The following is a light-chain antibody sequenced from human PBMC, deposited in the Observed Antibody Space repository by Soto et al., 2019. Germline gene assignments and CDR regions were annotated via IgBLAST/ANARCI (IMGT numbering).Light chain of an antibody. CDR2: SDI. CDR3: QSYDSVLSASV. J-gene: IGLJ2*01. Sequence: QSVLTQPPSVSGASGQRLTISCTGSSSNIGAGYDVHWYQQFPGTAPKLLIFSDINRPSGVPARFSASKSGSSASLAISGLQAEDEADYYCQSYDSVLSASVFGGGTQLTVL. V-gene: IGLV1-40*01. CDR1: SSNIGAGYD.